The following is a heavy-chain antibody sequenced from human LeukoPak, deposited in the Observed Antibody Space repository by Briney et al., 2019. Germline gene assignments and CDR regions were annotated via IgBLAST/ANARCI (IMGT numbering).Heavy chain of an antibody. J-gene: IGHJ4*02. CDR2: IYYSGST. Sequence: SETLSLTCTVSGGSIRGYYWSWIRQPPGKGVEWIAYIYYSGSTNYNPSLKSRVTISVDTSKNQFSLKLSSVTAADTAVYYCARSGLENYFDYWGQGTLVTVSS. D-gene: IGHD3-3*01. CDR3: ARSGLENYFDY. CDR1: GGSIRGYY. V-gene: IGHV4-59*01.